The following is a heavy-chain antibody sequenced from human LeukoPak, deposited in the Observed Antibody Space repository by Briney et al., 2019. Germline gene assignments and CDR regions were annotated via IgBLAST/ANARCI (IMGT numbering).Heavy chain of an antibody. Sequence: ASVKVSCKASGYTFTGYYMHWVRQAPGQGLEWMGWINPNSGGTNYAQKFQGRVTMTRDTSISTAYMELSRLRSDDTAVYYCARVEGDCSSTSCRYYFDYWGQGTLVTVSS. J-gene: IGHJ4*02. CDR3: ARVEGDCSSTSCRYYFDY. V-gene: IGHV1-2*02. CDR2: INPNSGGT. D-gene: IGHD2-2*01. CDR1: GYTFTGYY.